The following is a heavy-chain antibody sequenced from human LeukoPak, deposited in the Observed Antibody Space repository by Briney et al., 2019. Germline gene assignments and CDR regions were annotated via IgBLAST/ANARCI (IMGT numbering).Heavy chain of an antibody. J-gene: IGHJ4*02. V-gene: IGHV3-21*01. Sequence: GGSLRLSCAASGFTVSSNYMSWVRQAPGKGLEWVSFISSSSTYIYYADSVKGRFTISTDNAKNSLSLQMNSLRAEDTAVYYCARGFGLSERTFDYWGQGTLVTVSS. CDR2: ISSSSTYI. CDR1: GFTVSSNY. CDR3: ARGFGLSERTFDY. D-gene: IGHD3-10*01.